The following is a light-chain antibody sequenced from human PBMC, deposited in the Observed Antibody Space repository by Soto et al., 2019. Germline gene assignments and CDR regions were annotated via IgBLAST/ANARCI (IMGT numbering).Light chain of an antibody. V-gene: IGLV2-14*01. CDR1: SSDVGGYNY. Sequence: QPASVSGSPGQSITISCTGTSSDVGGYNYVSWYQQHPGKAPKLMIYEVSYRPSGISNRFSGSKSGNTASLTISGLQAEDEADYYCTSYTSSSANWVFGGGTKLTVL. CDR2: EVS. J-gene: IGLJ3*02. CDR3: TSYTSSSANWV.